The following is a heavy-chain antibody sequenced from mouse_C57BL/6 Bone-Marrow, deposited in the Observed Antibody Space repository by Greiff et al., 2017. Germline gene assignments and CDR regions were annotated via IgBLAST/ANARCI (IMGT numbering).Heavy chain of an antibody. CDR1: GFSLSTFGMG. J-gene: IGHJ4*01. D-gene: IGHD1-1*01. Sequence: QVTLKESGPGILQPSQTLSLTCSFSGFSLSTFGMGVGWIRQPSGKGLEWLAHIWWDDDKYYNPALKSRLTISKATSKNQVFLKIANVDTADTATYYCVRMGVVARNYAMDYWGQGTSVTVSS. CDR3: VRMGVVARNYAMDY. CDR2: IWWDDDK. V-gene: IGHV8-8*01.